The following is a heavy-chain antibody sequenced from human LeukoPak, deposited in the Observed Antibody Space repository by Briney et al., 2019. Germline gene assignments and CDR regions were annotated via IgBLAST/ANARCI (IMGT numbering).Heavy chain of an antibody. CDR1: GGTFSSYA. J-gene: IGHJ6*03. D-gene: IGHD4-11*01. CDR3: ARGLAHSKNYYMDV. CDR2: IIPIFGTA. Sequence: GASVKVSCKASGGTFSSYAISWVRQAPGQGLEWMGGIIPIFGTANYAQKFRGRVTITTDESTSTAYMELSSLRSEDTAVYYCARGLAHSKNYYMDVWGKGTTVTVSS. V-gene: IGHV1-69*05.